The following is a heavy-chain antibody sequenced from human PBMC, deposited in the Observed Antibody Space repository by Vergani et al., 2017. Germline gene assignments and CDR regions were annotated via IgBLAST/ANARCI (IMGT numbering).Heavy chain of an antibody. J-gene: IGHJ6*02. CDR1: GFTFSSYA. CDR2: ISGSGGST. V-gene: IGHV3-23*01. CDR3: AKDGSLRGRFFGELLRTRREYYYGMDV. D-gene: IGHD1-26*01. Sequence: EVQLLESGGGLVQPGGSLRLSCAASGFTFSSYAMSWVRQAPGKGLEWVSAISGSGGSTYYADSVKGRFTISRDNSKNTLYLQMNSLRAEDTAVYYCAKDGSLRGRFFGELLRTRREYYYGMDVWGQGTTVTVSS.